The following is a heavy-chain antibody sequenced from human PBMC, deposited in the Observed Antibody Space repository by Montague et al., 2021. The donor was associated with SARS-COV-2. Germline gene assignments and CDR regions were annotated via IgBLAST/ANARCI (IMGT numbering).Heavy chain of an antibody. J-gene: IGHJ3*01. CDR3: ARGIESLGFDV. CDR2: TYQNGHP. CDR1: GASIISGGNP. V-gene: IGHV4-30-2*01. Sequence: TLSLTCAVSGASIISGGNPWSWVRQPPGKGLEWLGYTYQNGHPSYNPSLKGRVTILIDASENQMSLELTSVTAADTAVYFCARGIESLGFDVWGRGTLVTVSS. D-gene: IGHD2/OR15-2a*01.